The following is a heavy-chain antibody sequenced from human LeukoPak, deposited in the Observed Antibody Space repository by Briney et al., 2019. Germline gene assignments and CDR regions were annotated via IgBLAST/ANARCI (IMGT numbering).Heavy chain of an antibody. CDR2: ISSSDGTT. Sequence: GGSLRLSCAASGFTFSSYDMSWARQAPGKGLEWVSAISSSDGTTYYADPVKGRFTISRDTSKNTLYLQMNSLRAEGTAVYYCAKDRGLLSWFGELLHFFDHWGQGTLVTVSS. J-gene: IGHJ4*02. CDR1: GFTFSSYD. CDR3: AKDRGLLSWFGELLHFFDH. D-gene: IGHD3-10*01. V-gene: IGHV3-23*01.